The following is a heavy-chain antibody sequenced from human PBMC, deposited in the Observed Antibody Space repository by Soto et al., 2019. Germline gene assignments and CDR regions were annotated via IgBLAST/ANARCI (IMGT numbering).Heavy chain of an antibody. CDR2: IIPIFGTA. J-gene: IGHJ3*02. Sequence: QVQLVQSGAEVKKPGSSVKVSCKASGGTFSSYAISWVRQAPGQGLEWLGGIIPIFGTANYAQKFQGRVTITADESASTAYMELSRLISEDTAVYYCARDLSSIAARSVAFDIWGQGTMVTVSS. D-gene: IGHD6-6*01. V-gene: IGHV1-69*01. CDR1: GGTFSSYA. CDR3: ARDLSSIAARSVAFDI.